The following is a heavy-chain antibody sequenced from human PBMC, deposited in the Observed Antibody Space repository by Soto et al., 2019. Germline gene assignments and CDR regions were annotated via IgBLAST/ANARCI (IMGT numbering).Heavy chain of an antibody. D-gene: IGHD6-6*01. Sequence: QVQLVQSGAEVKKPGASMKVSCKASGYTFTIHDIHWVRQAPGLGLEWMAWLNPHSGKTSYAQKLQGRLPMTGNASTSTANLELSRLRYEETAMYYCARVSSIADRRTFDSWGQGTLVTVSS. V-gene: IGHV1-8*01. CDR3: ARVSSIADRRTFDS. CDR2: LNPHSGKT. CDR1: GYTFTIHD. J-gene: IGHJ4*02.